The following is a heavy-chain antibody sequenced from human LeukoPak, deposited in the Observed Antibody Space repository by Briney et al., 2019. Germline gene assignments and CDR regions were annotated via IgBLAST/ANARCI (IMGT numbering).Heavy chain of an antibody. CDR1: GFTFSSYS. D-gene: IGHD3-3*01. V-gene: IGHV3-21*01. Sequence: PGGSLRLSCAASGFTFSSYSMNWVRQAPGKGLEWVSSISSSSSYIYYADSVKGRFTISRDNAKNSLYLQMNSLRAEDTAVYYCARTTIFGVVSPDYWGQGTLVAVSS. J-gene: IGHJ4*02. CDR3: ARTTIFGVVSPDY. CDR2: ISSSSSYI.